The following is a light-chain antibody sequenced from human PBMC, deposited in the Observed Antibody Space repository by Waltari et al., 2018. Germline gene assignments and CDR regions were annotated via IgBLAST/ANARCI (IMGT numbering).Light chain of an antibody. CDR1: QRISTY. Sequence: DIQMTQSPSFLSASVGDRVTISCRASQRISTYLNWYQQKAGEAPKLLIYGSSSLQSGVPSRFSGTGSGTDFTLTINSLQPEDFATYYCQQTYSLFTFGHGTTVDCK. CDR3: QQTYSLFT. J-gene: IGKJ3*01. V-gene: IGKV1-39*01. CDR2: GSS.